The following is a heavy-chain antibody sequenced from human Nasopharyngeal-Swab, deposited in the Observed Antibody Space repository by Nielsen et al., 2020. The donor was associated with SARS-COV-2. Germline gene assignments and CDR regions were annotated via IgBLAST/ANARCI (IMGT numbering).Heavy chain of an antibody. J-gene: IGHJ5*02. Sequence: ASVKVSCKASGGTFSSYAISWVRQAPGQGLEWMGIINPSGGSTSYAQKFQGRVTMTRDTSTSTVYMELSSLRSEDTAVYYCARDHYSNYGLGWFDPWGQGTLVTVSS. CDR2: INPSGGST. CDR1: GGTFSSYA. D-gene: IGHD4-11*01. CDR3: ARDHYSNYGLGWFDP. V-gene: IGHV1-46*01.